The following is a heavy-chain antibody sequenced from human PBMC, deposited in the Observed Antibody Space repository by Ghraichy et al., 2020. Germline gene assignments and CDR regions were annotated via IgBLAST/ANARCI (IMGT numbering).Heavy chain of an antibody. J-gene: IGHJ2*01. Sequence: GESLNISCSASGFTFSSFAMTWVRHSPGRGLEWVSSIRGSGTETYYTDSVKGRFTISRDNSNNTLYLQMRSLRPEDMAVYYCAKSVAPSARYWYFDLWGRGTLVTVSS. V-gene: IGHV3-23*01. D-gene: IGHD6-13*01. CDR1: GFTFSSFA. CDR3: AKSVAPSARYWYFDL. CDR2: IRGSGTET.